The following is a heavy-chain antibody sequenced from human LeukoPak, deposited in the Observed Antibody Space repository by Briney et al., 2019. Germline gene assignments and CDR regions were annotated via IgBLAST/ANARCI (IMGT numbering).Heavy chain of an antibody. Sequence: GSLRLSCAASGFTFSNAWMSWVRQPPGKGLEWIGEIHHSGSTNYNPSLKSRVTISVGKSKNQFSLKVNSVTAADTAVYYCVVKPVVAGAPLGGFGELGWGQGTLVTVSS. CDR3: VVKPVVAGAPLGGFGELG. CDR2: IHHSGST. CDR1: GFTFSNAW. D-gene: IGHD3-10*01. J-gene: IGHJ4*02. V-gene: IGHV4-4*02.